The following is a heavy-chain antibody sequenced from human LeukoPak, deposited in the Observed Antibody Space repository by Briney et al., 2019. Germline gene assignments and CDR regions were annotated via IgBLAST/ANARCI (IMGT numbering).Heavy chain of an antibody. D-gene: IGHD3-22*01. Sequence: SETLSPTCTVSGGSIFNYYWSWIRQAPGKGLEWIGYISTSGSTNYNPSLKSRVSISLDTSKNRFSLNLNFVTAADTAVYYCASPRSGYRYTFDYWGQGALVTVSS. CDR3: ASPRSGYRYTFDY. CDR1: GGSIFNYY. V-gene: IGHV4-4*09. CDR2: ISTSGST. J-gene: IGHJ4*02.